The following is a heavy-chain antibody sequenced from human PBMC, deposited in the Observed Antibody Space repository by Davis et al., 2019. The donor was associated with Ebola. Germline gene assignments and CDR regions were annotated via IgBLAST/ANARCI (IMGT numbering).Heavy chain of an antibody. CDR2: INPEATTT. V-gene: IGHV3-74*01. D-gene: IGHD1-1*01. Sequence: PGGSLRLSCEASGFTSRSYWMHWVRQAPGKGLVWASRINPEATTTNYADSVKGRFTISRDNAKNTLYLQMNSLRDEDTAVYYCARGGLEPVDYWGQGTLVTVSS. CDR3: ARGGLEPVDY. J-gene: IGHJ4*02. CDR1: GFTSRSYW.